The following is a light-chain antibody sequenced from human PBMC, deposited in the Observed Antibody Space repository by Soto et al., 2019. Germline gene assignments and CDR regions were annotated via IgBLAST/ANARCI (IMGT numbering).Light chain of an antibody. Sequence: DIPMTQSQSSLSASVGDRVTITCRTSQSIDNCLNWYQQKPGKAPKLLMFAASTLESGVPSRFSGSGSETDFTLTISSLQPEDLATYYCQQSYTTLITFGPGTKVDLK. CDR3: QQSYTTLIT. J-gene: IGKJ3*01. V-gene: IGKV1-39*01. CDR2: AAS. CDR1: QSIDNC.